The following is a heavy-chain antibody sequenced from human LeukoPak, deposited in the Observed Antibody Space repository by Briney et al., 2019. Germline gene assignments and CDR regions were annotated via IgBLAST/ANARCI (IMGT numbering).Heavy chain of an antibody. CDR1: GDSVTSNSYY. J-gene: IGHJ4*02. D-gene: IGHD3-10*01. V-gene: IGHV4-61*10. CDR3: ARDSRWFGELGGFDY. Sequence: SETLSLTCTVSGDSVTSNSYYWNWIRHPAGKGLEWIGRIYTSGSTNYNPSLKSRVTMSVDTSKNQFSLKLNSVTAADTAVYYCARDSRWFGELGGFDYWGQGTPVTVSS. CDR2: IYTSGST.